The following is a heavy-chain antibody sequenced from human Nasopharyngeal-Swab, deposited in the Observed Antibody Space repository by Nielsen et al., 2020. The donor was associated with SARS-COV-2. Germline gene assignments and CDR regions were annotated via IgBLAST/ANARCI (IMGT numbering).Heavy chain of an antibody. V-gene: IGHV3-7*01. Sequence: VRQAPGKGLEWVANIKQDGSEKYYVDSVKGRFTISRDNAKNSLYLQMNSLRAEDTAVYYCASVNEDSSGYPYYYYGMDVWGQGTTVTVSS. CDR3: ASVNEDSSGYPYYYYGMDV. J-gene: IGHJ6*02. CDR2: IKQDGSEK. D-gene: IGHD3-22*01.